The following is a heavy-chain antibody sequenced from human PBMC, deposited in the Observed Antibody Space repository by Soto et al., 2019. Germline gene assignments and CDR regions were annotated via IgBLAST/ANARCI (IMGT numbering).Heavy chain of an antibody. V-gene: IGHV1-2*02. CDR1: GYTFTGYY. Sequence: QVQLVQSGAEVKKPGASVKVSCKASGYTFTGYYIHWVRQAPGQGPEWMGWINPNSGGTKYPQKVQGRVTMNRDTSIRTVYMSLTGLKSDDTAVYFCARDLAKGGGSAGFDYWGQGTLVAVSS. CDR2: INPNSGGT. J-gene: IGHJ4*02. CDR3: ARDLAKGGGSAGFDY. D-gene: IGHD2-15*01.